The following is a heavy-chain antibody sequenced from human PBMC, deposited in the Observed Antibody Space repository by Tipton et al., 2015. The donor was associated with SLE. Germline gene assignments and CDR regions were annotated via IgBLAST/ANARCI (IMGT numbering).Heavy chain of an antibody. CDR3: ARDRYSSSWNYYYYYMDV. CDR2: IRYDGSNK. J-gene: IGHJ6*03. D-gene: IGHD6-13*01. CDR1: GFTFSSYG. Sequence: SLRLSCAASGFTFSSYGMHWVRQAPGKGLEWVAFIRYDGSNKYYADSVKGRFTISRDNSKNTLYLQMNSLRAEDTAVYYCARDRYSSSWNYYYYYMDVWGKGTTVTVSS. V-gene: IGHV3-30*02.